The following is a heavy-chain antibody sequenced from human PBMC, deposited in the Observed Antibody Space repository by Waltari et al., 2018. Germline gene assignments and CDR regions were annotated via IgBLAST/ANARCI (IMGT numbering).Heavy chain of an antibody. CDR3: AAYSGISSSFEY. J-gene: IGHJ4*02. CDR2: ISGDGAAS. Sequence: VQLLESGGGLVQPGGSLRRSWAASGCTCSNYGMNWVRQAPGNVLAWVSAISGDGAASFYGDSVKGRFTISRDNSESTLRLQMHSLRTEDTAIYFCAAYSGISSSFEYWGQGTLVTVSS. CDR1: GCTCSNYG. D-gene: IGHD3-10*01. V-gene: IGHV3-23*01.